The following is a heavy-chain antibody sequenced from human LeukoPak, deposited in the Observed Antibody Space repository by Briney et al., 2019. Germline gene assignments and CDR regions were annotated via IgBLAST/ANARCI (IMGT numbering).Heavy chain of an antibody. V-gene: IGHV1-8*02. CDR1: GYTFTGYY. Sequence: GASVKVSCKASGYTFTGYYMHWVRQAPGQGLEWMGWINPNSGNTGYAQKFQGRVTMTRNTSISTAYMELSSLRSEDTAVYYCARGYGDYRLDPWGQGTLVTVSS. D-gene: IGHD4-17*01. CDR3: ARGYGDYRLDP. J-gene: IGHJ5*02. CDR2: INPNSGNT.